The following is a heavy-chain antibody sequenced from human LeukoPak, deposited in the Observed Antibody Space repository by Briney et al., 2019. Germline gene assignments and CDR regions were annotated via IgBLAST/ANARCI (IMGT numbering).Heavy chain of an antibody. CDR2: IIPIFGTA. V-gene: IGHV1-69*01. CDR1: GGTFSSYA. J-gene: IGHJ4*02. CDR3: ARTLRPLGLGYCSSTSCYDGLDY. Sequence: SVKVSCKASGGTFSSYAISRVRQAPGQGLEWMGGIIPIFGTANYAQKFQGRVTITADESTSTAYMELSSLRSEDTAVYYCARTLRPLGLGYCSSTSCYDGLDYWGQGTLVTVSS. D-gene: IGHD2-2*01.